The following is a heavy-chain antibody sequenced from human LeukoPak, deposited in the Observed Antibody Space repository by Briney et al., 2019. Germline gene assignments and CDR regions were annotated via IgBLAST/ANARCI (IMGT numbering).Heavy chain of an antibody. V-gene: IGHV3-66*01. Sequence: GGSLRLSCAASGFTSSSYAMSWVRQAPGKGLEWVSVIYSGGSTYYADSVKGRFTISRDNSKNTLYLQMNSLRAEDTAVYYCARGPIAVAGGLGYWGQGTLVTVSS. J-gene: IGHJ4*02. CDR3: ARGPIAVAGGLGY. CDR2: IYSGGST. D-gene: IGHD6-19*01. CDR1: GFTSSSYA.